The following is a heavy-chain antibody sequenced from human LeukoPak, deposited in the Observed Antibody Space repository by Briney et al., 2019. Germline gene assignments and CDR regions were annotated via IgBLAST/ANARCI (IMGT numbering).Heavy chain of an antibody. J-gene: IGHJ4*02. CDR1: GGSISSSNW. V-gene: IGHV4-4*02. CDR2: IYHSGST. D-gene: IGHD1-26*01. CDR3: ARGSGLIVGALDFGGYFDY. Sequence: PSGTLSLTCAVSGGSISSSNWWSWVRQPPGKGLEWIGEIYHSGSTNYNPSLKSRVTISVDTSKNQFSLKLSSVTAADTAVYYCARGSGLIVGALDFGGYFDYWGQGTLVTVSS.